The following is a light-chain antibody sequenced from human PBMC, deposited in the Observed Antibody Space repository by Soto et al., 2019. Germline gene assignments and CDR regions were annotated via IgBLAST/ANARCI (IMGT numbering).Light chain of an antibody. J-gene: IGLJ1*01. Sequence: YELTQLPPVSXSPGQTARITCSGDALPKQYAYWYQQKPGQAPVLVIYKDSERPSGIPERFSGSSSGTTVTLTISGVQAEDEADYYCQSADSSGTYRVFGTGTKVTVL. CDR1: ALPKQY. CDR3: QSADSSGTYRV. CDR2: KDS. V-gene: IGLV3-25*03.